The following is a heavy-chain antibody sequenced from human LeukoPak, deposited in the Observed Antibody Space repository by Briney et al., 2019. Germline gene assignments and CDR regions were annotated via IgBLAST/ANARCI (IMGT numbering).Heavy chain of an antibody. CDR1: GFTFSSYA. J-gene: IGHJ6*02. CDR3: ASRSEHYYDSSGYSVDYYYGMDV. CDR2: ISGSGGST. Sequence: GGSLRLSCAASGFTFSSYAVSWVRQAPGKGLEWVSAISGSGGSTYYADSVKGRFTISRDNSKNTLYLQMNSLRAEDTAVYYCASRSEHYYDSSGYSVDYYYGMDVWGQGTTVTVSS. D-gene: IGHD3-22*01. V-gene: IGHV3-23*01.